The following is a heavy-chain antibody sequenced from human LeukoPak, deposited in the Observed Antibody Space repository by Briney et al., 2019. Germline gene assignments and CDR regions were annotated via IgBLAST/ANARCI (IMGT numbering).Heavy chain of an antibody. D-gene: IGHD4/OR15-4a*01. J-gene: IGHJ4*02. Sequence: GGSLRLSCAASGFIFSNYAMTWVRQAPGEGLEWVSSISGNGGSTYYIDSVKGRFTISRDNSKNTLFLQMKSLRAEDTGMYYCAKYGAPGWSGYCDYWGQGTLVTVSS. CDR2: ISGNGGST. V-gene: IGHV3-23*01. CDR3: AKYGAPGWSGYCDY. CDR1: GFIFSNYA.